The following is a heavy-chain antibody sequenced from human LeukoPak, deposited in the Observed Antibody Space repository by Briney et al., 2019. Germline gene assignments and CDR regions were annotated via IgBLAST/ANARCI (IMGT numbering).Heavy chain of an antibody. J-gene: IGHJ3*01. D-gene: IGHD6-19*01. Sequence: GGSLRLSCAASGFTFRSYAMHWVRQAPGKGLEYVSAISSNGGSTYFDDSVKGRFTISRDNSKSTLYLQMGSLRAEDMAVYYCARGGSSGWYVGDAFDFWGQGTMVTVSS. CDR3: ARGGSSGWYVGDAFDF. CDR2: ISSNGGST. V-gene: IGHV3-64*02. CDR1: GFTFRSYA.